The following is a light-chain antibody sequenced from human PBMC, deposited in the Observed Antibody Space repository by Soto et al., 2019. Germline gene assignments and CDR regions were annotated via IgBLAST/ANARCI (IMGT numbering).Light chain of an antibody. Sequence: DIQLTQSPSFLSASVGYRFTITCRASQGISSYLAWYQQKPGKAPKLLIYAASTLQSGVPSRFSGSGSGTEFTLTISSLQPEDFATYYCQQLNSYLITFGQGTQLEI. CDR3: QQLNSYLIT. CDR2: AAS. V-gene: IGKV1-9*01. J-gene: IGKJ5*01. CDR1: QGISSY.